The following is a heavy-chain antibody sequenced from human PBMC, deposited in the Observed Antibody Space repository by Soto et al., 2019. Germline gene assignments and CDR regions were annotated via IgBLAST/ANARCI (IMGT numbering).Heavy chain of an antibody. D-gene: IGHD3-10*01. J-gene: IGHJ4*02. V-gene: IGHV5-51*01. CDR1: GYSFSTYW. CDR3: ARLQQFLWFGDLASRAYCFDY. Sequence: PGESLKISCTGSGYSFSTYWIAWVRQMPGKGLEWRGIIYPGDSDTRYSPSFQGQVTISADTSTKTAYLQWSTLKASDTAIYYCARLQQFLWFGDLASRAYCFDYWGPGTLVTVSS. CDR2: IYPGDSDT.